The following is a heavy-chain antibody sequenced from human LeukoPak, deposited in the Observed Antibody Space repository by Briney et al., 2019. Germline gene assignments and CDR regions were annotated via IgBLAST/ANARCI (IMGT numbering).Heavy chain of an antibody. V-gene: IGHV4-38-2*02. CDR1: GYSISSGYY. CDR3: ARDLKLGY. J-gene: IGHJ4*02. Sequence: SETLSLTCTVSGYSISSGYYWGWIRQPPGKGLEWIGSIYHSGSTYYNPSLKSRVTISVDTSKNQFSLKLSSVTAADTAVYYCARDLKLGYWGQGTPVTVSS. D-gene: IGHD3-16*01. CDR2: IYHSGST.